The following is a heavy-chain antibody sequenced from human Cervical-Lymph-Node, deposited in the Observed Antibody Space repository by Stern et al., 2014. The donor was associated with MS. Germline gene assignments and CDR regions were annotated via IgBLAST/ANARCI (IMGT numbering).Heavy chain of an antibody. V-gene: IGHV4-39*01. J-gene: IGHJ3*02. D-gene: IGHD2/OR15-2a*01. CDR1: GGSISSSGYY. CDR3: ARLGILVNAFDI. Sequence: VQLVESGPGLVKPSETLSLTCSVSGGSISSSGYYWGWIRQTPGRGLDWVGSLYHAGNTYYNPSLQSRVTISVDTSQRQFSLKVISVTAADTAVYYCARLGILVNAFDIWGQGTVVTVSS. CDR2: LYHAGNT.